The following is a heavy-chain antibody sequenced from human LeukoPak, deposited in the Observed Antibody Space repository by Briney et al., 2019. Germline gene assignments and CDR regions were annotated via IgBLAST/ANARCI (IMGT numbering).Heavy chain of an antibody. J-gene: IGHJ4*02. D-gene: IGHD2-21*02. CDR1: GFTFSTYA. CDR2: ISSSSSTI. CDR3: ARASSVTTIFEY. Sequence: GGSLRLSCGASGFTFSTYAMNWVRQAPGKGLEWVSYISSSSSTISYADSVKGRFSISRDNAKNSLNLQMNSLRADDTAVYYCARASSVTTIFEYWGQGSLVTVSS. V-gene: IGHV3-48*01.